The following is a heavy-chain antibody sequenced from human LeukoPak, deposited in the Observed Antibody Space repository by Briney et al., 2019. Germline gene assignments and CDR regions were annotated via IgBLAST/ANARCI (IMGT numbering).Heavy chain of an antibody. CDR2: LSGSGTYT. Sequence: GGSLRLPCAASGFTFSTYAMNWVRQAPGKGLEWVSGLSGSGTYTYYADSVKGRFTISRDNSKNTLYLQMNSLRAEDTAIYYCARDPDGSGPDFDCWGQGTLVIVSS. D-gene: IGHD3-10*01. J-gene: IGHJ4*02. CDR3: ARDPDGSGPDFDC. CDR1: GFTFSTYA. V-gene: IGHV3-23*01.